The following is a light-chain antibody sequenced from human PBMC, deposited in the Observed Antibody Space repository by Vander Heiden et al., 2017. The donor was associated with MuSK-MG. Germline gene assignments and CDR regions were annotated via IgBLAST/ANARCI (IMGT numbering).Light chain of an antibody. J-gene: IGKJ1*01. V-gene: IGKV3-20*01. CDR1: QSVSSHY. CDR3: QQYASSPRT. Sequence: ENVLTQSPGTLSLSPGERATLSCRASQSVSSHYLAWYQQKLGQAPRLVMFGASYRATGIPDRFSGSGSGTDFTLTISRLEPEDFAVYYCQQYASSPRTFGQGTKVEIK. CDR2: GAS.